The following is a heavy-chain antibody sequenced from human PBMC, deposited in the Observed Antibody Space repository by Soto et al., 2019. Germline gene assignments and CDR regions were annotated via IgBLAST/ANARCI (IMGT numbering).Heavy chain of an antibody. Sequence: GGSLRLSCAASAVTFTGFGMHWVRQAPGKGLEWVAVIRCEGSNTYYADSVKGRFTISRDNTKNTLYLQMNSLRAEDTAVYYCAKIPVGLLWFGELFFDYWGQGTLVTVSS. CDR3: AKIPVGLLWFGELFFDY. D-gene: IGHD3-10*01. J-gene: IGHJ4*02. CDR2: IRCEGSNT. V-gene: IGHV3-30*02. CDR1: AVTFTGFG.